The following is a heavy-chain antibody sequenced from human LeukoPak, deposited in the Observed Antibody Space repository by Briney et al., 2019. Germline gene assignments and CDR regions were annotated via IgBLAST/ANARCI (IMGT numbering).Heavy chain of an antibody. CDR2: ISGDGSVT. D-gene: IGHD6-19*01. Sequence: GGSLRLSCTASGFTLRNYWMHWVRQVPGKRLVWVSRISGDGSVTNYADSVQGRFTISRDNAKNILYLQMNSLRAEDTAVYYCARSFDPGIAVAQDYWGQGTLVTVSS. CDR3: ARSFDPGIAVAQDY. V-gene: IGHV3-74*01. J-gene: IGHJ4*02. CDR1: GFTLRNYW.